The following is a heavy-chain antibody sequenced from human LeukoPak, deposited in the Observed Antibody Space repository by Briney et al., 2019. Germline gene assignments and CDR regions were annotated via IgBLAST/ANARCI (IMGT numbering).Heavy chain of an antibody. J-gene: IGHJ5*02. CDR2: ISSTGSSI. V-gene: IGHV3-21*01. Sequence: GGSLRLSCAASGFTFSYYTMSWVRQAPGKGLEWVSSISSTGSSIYYADSVRGRFTISRDNAQNSLYLQMSSLRVEDTAVYYCARDDVAWNDVHWFDPWGQGTLVTVSS. CDR1: GFTFSYYT. D-gene: IGHD1-1*01. CDR3: ARDDVAWNDVHWFDP.